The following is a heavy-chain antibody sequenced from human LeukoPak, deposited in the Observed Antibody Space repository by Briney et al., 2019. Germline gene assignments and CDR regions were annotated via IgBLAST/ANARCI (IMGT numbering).Heavy chain of an antibody. Sequence: SETLSLTCAVYGGSFSGYYWSWIRQPPGKGLEWIGEINHSGSTNYNPSLKSRVTISVDTSKNQFSLKLSSVTAADTAVYYCARGRLTYYYDSSGYYFISQNDAFDIRGQGTMVTVSS. D-gene: IGHD3-22*01. V-gene: IGHV4-34*01. J-gene: IGHJ3*02. CDR1: GGSFSGYY. CDR2: INHSGST. CDR3: ARGRLTYYYDSSGYYFISQNDAFDI.